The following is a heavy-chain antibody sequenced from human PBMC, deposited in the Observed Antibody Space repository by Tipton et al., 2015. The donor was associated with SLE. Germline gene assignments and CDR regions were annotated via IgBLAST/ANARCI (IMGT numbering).Heavy chain of an antibody. J-gene: IGHJ3*02. CDR3: ARERHGDYDAFDI. CDR2: IYYSGSS. CDR1: GGSISSYW. D-gene: IGHD4-17*01. V-gene: IGHV4-59*12. Sequence: TLSLTCTVSGGSISSYWWNWIRQPPGKGLEWIGHIYYSGSSNHNPSLKSRVTILVDTSKNQFSLEVTSVTAADTALYYCARERHGDYDAFDIWGQGTMVAVSS.